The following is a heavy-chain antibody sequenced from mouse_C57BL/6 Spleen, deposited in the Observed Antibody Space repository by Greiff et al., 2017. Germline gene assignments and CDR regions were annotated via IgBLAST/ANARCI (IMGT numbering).Heavy chain of an antibody. CDR3: ARHYYGSRGYFDY. Sequence: QVTLKESGPGILQSSQTLSLTCSFSGFSLSTSGMGVSWLRQPSGKGLEWLAHIYSDDDTRYNPSLKSRLTISKDTSRNQVFLKITSVDTADTATYYCARHYYGSRGYFDYWGQGTTL. CDR1: GFSLSTSGMG. V-gene: IGHV8-12*01. D-gene: IGHD1-1*01. J-gene: IGHJ2*01. CDR2: IYSDDDT.